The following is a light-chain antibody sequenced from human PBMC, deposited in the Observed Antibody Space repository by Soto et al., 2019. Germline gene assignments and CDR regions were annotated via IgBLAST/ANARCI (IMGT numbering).Light chain of an antibody. Sequence: DIQLTQSPSFLSASVGDRVTITCRASQGISSYLAWYQQKPGKAPKLLIYAASTLQSGVPSRCSGSGSGTEFTLTISSLQPEDSATYYCQQLNSYPLTFGGGTKVEI. V-gene: IGKV1-9*01. J-gene: IGKJ4*01. CDR3: QQLNSYPLT. CDR2: AAS. CDR1: QGISSY.